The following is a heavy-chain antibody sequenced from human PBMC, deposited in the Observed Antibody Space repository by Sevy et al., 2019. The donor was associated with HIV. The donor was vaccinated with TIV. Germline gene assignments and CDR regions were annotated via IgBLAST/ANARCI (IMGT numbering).Heavy chain of an antibody. CDR2: ISAYNGNT. CDR3: ARARRLENSNGWYDYFDY. V-gene: IGHV1-18*04. Sequence: ASVKVSCKASGYTFTSYGISWVRQAPGQGLEWMGWISAYNGNTNYAQKLQGRVTMTTDTSTSTAYMELRSLRSDDTAVYYCARARRLENSNGWYDYFDYWGQGTLVTVSS. J-gene: IGHJ4*02. CDR1: GYTFTSYG. D-gene: IGHD6-19*01.